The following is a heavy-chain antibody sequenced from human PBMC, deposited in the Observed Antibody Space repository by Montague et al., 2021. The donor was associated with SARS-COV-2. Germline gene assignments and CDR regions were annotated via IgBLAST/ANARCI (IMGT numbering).Heavy chain of an antibody. Sequence: TLSLTCTVSGGSISNGGYYCSWIRQHPGKGLEWIGYMYDSGSTYYNPSLTSRVTMSLDTSKNQFSLKLSSVTAADTAMYYCARGDGVVVAAPYIWGQGTMVTVSS. CDR1: GGSISNGGYY. CDR2: MYDSGST. J-gene: IGHJ3*02. V-gene: IGHV4-31*03. D-gene: IGHD2-15*01. CDR3: ARGDGVVVAAPYI.